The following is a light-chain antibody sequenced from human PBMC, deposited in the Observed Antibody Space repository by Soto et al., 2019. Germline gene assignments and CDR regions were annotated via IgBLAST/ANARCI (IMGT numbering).Light chain of an antibody. Sequence: QSVLAQPVSVSGSPGQSITISCTGTSSDVGGYNYVSWYQQHPGKAPKLMIYDVSNRPSGVSNRFSGSKSGNTASLTISGLQAEDEADYYCSSYTSSSNYVFGTGTKVTVL. J-gene: IGLJ1*01. V-gene: IGLV2-14*01. CDR3: SSYTSSSNYV. CDR1: SSDVGGYNY. CDR2: DVS.